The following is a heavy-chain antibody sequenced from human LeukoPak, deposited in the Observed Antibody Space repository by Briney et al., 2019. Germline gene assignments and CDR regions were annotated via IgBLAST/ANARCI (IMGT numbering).Heavy chain of an antibody. J-gene: IGHJ4*02. Sequence: PSETLSLTCAVYGGSFSGYYWSWIRQPPGKGLEWIGEINHSGSTNYNPSLKSRVTISVDTSKNQFSLKLSSATAADTAVYCCARYSAAAASYFDYWGQGTLVTVSS. CDR1: GGSFSGYY. CDR3: ARYSAAAASYFDY. V-gene: IGHV4-34*01. D-gene: IGHD6-13*01. CDR2: INHSGST.